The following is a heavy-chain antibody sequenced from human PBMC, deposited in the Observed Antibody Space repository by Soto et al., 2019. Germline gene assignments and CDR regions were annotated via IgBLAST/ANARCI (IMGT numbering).Heavy chain of an antibody. CDR3: ARSGDCSGGSCPYYYYGIDV. V-gene: IGHV4-30-2*01. CDR1: GGSISSGGYS. CDR2: IYHSGST. Sequence: QLQLQESGSGLVKPSQTLSLTCAVSGGSISSGGYSWSWIRQPPGKGLEWIGYIYHSGSTYYNPSLKSRVTLSVDRSKNQFSLKLSSVTAADTAVYYCARSGDCSGGSCPYYYYGIDVWGQGTTVTVSS. D-gene: IGHD2-15*01. J-gene: IGHJ6*02.